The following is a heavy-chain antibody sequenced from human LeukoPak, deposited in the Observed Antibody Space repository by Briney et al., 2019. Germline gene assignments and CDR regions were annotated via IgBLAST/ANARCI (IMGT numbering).Heavy chain of an antibody. CDR2: IYHSGST. J-gene: IGHJ4*02. CDR3: VRGRDFDY. Sequence: SETLSLTCTVSGYSISTGYYWGWIRQPPGKGLEWIGSIYHSGSTYYNPSLKSRVTISVDTSKNQFFLKLTSVTAADTAVYYCVRGRDFDYWGQGTLVTVSS. CDR1: GYSISTGYY. V-gene: IGHV4-38-2*02.